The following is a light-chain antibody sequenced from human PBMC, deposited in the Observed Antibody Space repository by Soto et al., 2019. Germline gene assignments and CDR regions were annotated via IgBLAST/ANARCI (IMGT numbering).Light chain of an antibody. V-gene: IGKV1-5*03. Sequence: DIQLTQSPSTLSASVGDRVTITCRASQSISSWLAWYQQKPGTAPKLLIYNASTLERGVPARFSGIRSGTEFTLIVSGLQPDDFVTYYCQQYNDSFPYTFGQGTKLEIK. J-gene: IGKJ2*01. CDR1: QSISSW. CDR3: QQYNDSFPYT. CDR2: NAS.